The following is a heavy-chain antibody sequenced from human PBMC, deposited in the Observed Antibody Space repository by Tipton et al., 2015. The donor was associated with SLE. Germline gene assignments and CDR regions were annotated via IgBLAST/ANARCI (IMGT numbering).Heavy chain of an antibody. D-gene: IGHD1-26*01. Sequence: LRLSCAASGLSVSDNYMNWVRQAPGKGLEWIGYIYYNGHTNYSPSLKSRVTLSVDTSKNQFSLKLSSVTAADTAVYYCARAMGAIKWGFAYWGQGTLVTVSS. CDR3: ARAMGAIKWGFAY. CDR1: GLSVSDNY. CDR2: IYYNGHT. V-gene: IGHV4-59*02. J-gene: IGHJ4*02.